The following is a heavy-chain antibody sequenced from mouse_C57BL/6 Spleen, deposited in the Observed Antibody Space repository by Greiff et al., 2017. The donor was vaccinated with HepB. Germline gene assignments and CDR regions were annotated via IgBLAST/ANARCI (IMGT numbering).Heavy chain of an antibody. V-gene: IGHV1-22*01. CDR2: INPNNGGT. D-gene: IGHD2-4*01. Sequence: VQLQQSGPELVKPGASVKMSCKASGYTFTDYNMHWVKQRHGKSLEWIGYINPNNGGTSYNQKFKGKATLTVNKSSSTAYMELRILTSEDSAVYYCARDYDYDDAPYALDYWGQGTSVTVSS. J-gene: IGHJ4*01. CDR3: ARDYDYDDAPYALDY. CDR1: GYTFTDYN.